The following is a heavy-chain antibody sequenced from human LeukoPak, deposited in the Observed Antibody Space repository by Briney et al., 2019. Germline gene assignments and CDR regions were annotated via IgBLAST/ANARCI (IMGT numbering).Heavy chain of an antibody. V-gene: IGHV4-30-2*01. J-gene: IGHJ4*02. Sequence: SETLSPTCAVSGGSINSGGYSWSWIRQPPGKGLERIGYIYHSGSTNYNPSLKSRVTISVDTSKNQFSLKLKSVTAADTAVYYCARDTDWNDGFDYWGQGTLVTVSS. CDR1: GGSINSGGYS. CDR3: ARDTDWNDGFDY. CDR2: IYHSGST. D-gene: IGHD1-1*01.